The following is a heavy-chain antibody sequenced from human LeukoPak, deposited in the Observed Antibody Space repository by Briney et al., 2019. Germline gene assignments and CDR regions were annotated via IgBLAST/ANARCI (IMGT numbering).Heavy chain of an antibody. Sequence: ASVKVSCKASGDTFTSYGISWGRHGPRQRLEWMWWICTHNGKTNYVHKLSGRVTMTTDISTSTAYMELRSLRSDDTAVYYCARHVLLWFGEINWFDPWGQGTLVTVSS. J-gene: IGHJ5*02. CDR2: ICTHNGKT. D-gene: IGHD3-10*01. CDR3: ARHVLLWFGEINWFDP. V-gene: IGHV1-18*01. CDR1: GDTFTSYG.